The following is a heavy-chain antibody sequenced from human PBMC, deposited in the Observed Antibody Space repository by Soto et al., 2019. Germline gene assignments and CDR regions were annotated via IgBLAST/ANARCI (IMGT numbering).Heavy chain of an antibody. V-gene: IGHV4-39*01. Sequence: PSETLSLTCTVSGGSITRKNNYFGWIRQPPGKGLEWIGSLYYTDYTDSNPSLRSRVTISVDTSETQFSLKLTSVTAADTAVYYCARHLYYDISPGYLRPYHYYGMAVWGQGTTVTVSS. D-gene: IGHD3-9*01. CDR2: LYYTDYT. J-gene: IGHJ6*02. CDR1: GGSITRKNNY. CDR3: ARHLYYDISPGYLRPYHYYGMAV.